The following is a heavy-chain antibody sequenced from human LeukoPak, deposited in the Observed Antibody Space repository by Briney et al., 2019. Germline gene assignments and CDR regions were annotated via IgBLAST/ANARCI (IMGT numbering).Heavy chain of an antibody. V-gene: IGHV3-64D*06. Sequence: GGSLRLSCSASGFTVSTYAMHWVRQAPGKGLEYVSSISTNGGTTYSAESSRGRFAISRDNSKNTLYLQMSSLRADDTAVYYCVKGPGPTVNYYFDFWGQGTLVTVSS. CDR1: GFTVSTYA. J-gene: IGHJ4*02. CDR2: ISTNGGTT. CDR3: VKGPGPTVNYYFDF. D-gene: IGHD4-17*01.